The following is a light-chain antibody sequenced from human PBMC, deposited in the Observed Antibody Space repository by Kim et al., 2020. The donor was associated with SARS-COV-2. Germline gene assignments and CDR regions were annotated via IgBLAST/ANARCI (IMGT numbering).Light chain of an antibody. J-gene: IGLJ2*01. CDR1: SSDVGGYEY. Sequence: GQSITIYCTGTSSDVGGYEYVAWYQQYPGKVPQLIIYEVSYRPSGISDCFTGSKSGNTASLTISNLQAEDEADYYCSSYTTGSTLVFGGGTQLTVL. CDR3: SSYTTGSTLV. V-gene: IGLV2-14*01. CDR2: EVS.